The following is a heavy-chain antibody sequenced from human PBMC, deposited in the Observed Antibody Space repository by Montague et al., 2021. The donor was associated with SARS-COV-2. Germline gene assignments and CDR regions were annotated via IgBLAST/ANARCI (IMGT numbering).Heavy chain of an antibody. V-gene: IGHV3-9*01. J-gene: IGHJ6*02. CDR3: AKELGSATEYDDYGMDV. D-gene: IGHD3-16*01. CDR1: GFTFGDYA. Sequence: SLRLSCAASGFTFGDYAMYWVRQALGKGLEWVSGISWNSGMIGYVDSVKGRFTISRDNTKNSLYLQMNSLRPEDTAVYYCAKELGSATEYDDYGMDVWGQGTTVTVSS. CDR2: ISWNSGMI.